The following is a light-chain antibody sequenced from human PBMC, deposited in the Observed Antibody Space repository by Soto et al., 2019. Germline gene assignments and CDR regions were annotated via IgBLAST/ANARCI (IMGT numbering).Light chain of an antibody. V-gene: IGLV3-27*01. CDR2: KDS. CDR3: YSAADNFVV. Sequence: SYELTQPSSVSVSPGQTARITCSGAVLAKKYARWFQQKPGQAPVLVIYKDSERPSGIPERFSGSSSGTTVTLTISGAQVEDEADYYCYSAADNFVVFGGGTKVTVL. CDR1: VLAKKY. J-gene: IGLJ2*01.